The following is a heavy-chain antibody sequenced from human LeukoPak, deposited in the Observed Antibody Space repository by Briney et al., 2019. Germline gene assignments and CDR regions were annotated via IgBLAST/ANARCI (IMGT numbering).Heavy chain of an antibody. Sequence: ASVKVSCKASGYTFTSNYIHWVRQAPGQGLEWMGGIIPIFGTANYAQKFQGRVTITADESTSTAYMELSSLRSEDTAVYYCARAGYDFGMDVWGQGTTVTVSS. D-gene: IGHD3-3*01. CDR2: IIPIFGTA. V-gene: IGHV1-69*13. CDR1: GYTFTSNY. CDR3: ARAGYDFGMDV. J-gene: IGHJ6*02.